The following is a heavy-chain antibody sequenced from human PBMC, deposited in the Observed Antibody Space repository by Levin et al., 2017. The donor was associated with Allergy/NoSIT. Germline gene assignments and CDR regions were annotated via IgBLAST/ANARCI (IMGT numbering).Heavy chain of an antibody. CDR3: ARSLPKYYDDSSGYYYERGWFDP. CDR2: INPSGGST. Sequence: GESLKISCKASGYTFTSYYMHWVRQAPGQGLEWMGIINPSGGSTSYAQKFQGRVTMTRDTSTSTVYMELSSLRSEDTAVYYCARSLPKYYDDSSGYYYERGWFDPWGQGTLVTVSS. CDR1: GYTFTSYY. V-gene: IGHV1-46*01. D-gene: IGHD3-22*01. J-gene: IGHJ5*02.